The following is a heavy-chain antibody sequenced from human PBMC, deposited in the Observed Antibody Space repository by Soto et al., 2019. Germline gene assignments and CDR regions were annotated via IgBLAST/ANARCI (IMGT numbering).Heavy chain of an antibody. CDR2: IYYSGST. CDR3: ASWPQLEPRFDY. V-gene: IGHV4-31*03. D-gene: IGHD1-1*01. CDR1: GGSISSGGYY. J-gene: IGHJ4*02. Sequence: QVQLQESCPGLVKPSQTLSLTCTVSGGSISSGGYYWSWIRQHPGKGLEWIGYIYYSGSTYDNPSLKIRVTISVDTSKNQFSLKLSSVTAADTAVYYFASWPQLEPRFDYWGQGTLVTVSS.